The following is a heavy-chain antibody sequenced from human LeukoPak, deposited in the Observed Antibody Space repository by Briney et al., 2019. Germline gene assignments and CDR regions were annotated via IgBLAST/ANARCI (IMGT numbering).Heavy chain of an antibody. CDR3: ARGRVWFGELLNNWFDP. J-gene: IGHJ5*02. D-gene: IGHD3-10*01. Sequence: GASVKVSCKASVYTFTSYDINWVRQATGHGLEWMGWMNPNSGNTGYAQKFQGRVTMTRNTPISTAYMELSSLRSEDTAVYYCARGRVWFGELLNNWFDPWGQGTLVTVSS. CDR2: MNPNSGNT. CDR1: VYTFTSYD. V-gene: IGHV1-8*01.